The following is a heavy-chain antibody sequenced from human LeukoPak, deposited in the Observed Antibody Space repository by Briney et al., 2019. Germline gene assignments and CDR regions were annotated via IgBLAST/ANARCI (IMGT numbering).Heavy chain of an antibody. D-gene: IGHD4-23*01. J-gene: IGHJ3*02. CDR1: GYTFTSHG. Sequence: SVKVSCKASGYTFTSHGINWVRQAPGQGLEWMGWISGYNGNTDYAQKFQGRVTMTTDRSTNTVYLELRSLRSDDTAVYYCAREWVVTRAFDIWGQGTMVTVSS. V-gene: IGHV1-18*01. CDR2: ISGYNGNT. CDR3: AREWVVTRAFDI.